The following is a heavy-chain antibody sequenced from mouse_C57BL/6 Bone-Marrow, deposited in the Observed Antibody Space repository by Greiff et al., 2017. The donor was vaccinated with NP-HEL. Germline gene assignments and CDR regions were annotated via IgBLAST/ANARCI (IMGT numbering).Heavy chain of an antibody. CDR3: ARRGGNGYYVGFAY. Sequence: EVQLVESGGDLVKPGGSLKLSCAASGFTFSSYGMSWVRQTPDKRLEWVATISSGGSYTYYPDSVKGRFTISRDNAKNTLYLQMSSLKSEDTAMYYCARRGGNGYYVGFAYWGQGTLVTVSA. CDR2: ISSGGSYT. D-gene: IGHD2-3*01. J-gene: IGHJ3*01. V-gene: IGHV5-6*01. CDR1: GFTFSSYG.